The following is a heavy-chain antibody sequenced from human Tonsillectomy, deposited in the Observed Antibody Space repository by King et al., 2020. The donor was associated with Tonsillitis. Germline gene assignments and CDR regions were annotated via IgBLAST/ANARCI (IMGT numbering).Heavy chain of an antibody. CDR2: MSYDGSNK. D-gene: IGHD2-15*01. J-gene: IGHJ3*02. Sequence: QLVQSGGGVVQPGRSLKLSCAASGFTFSTYGMHWVRQAPGMGLEWVAVMSYDGSNKYYADSVKGRFTISRDNSKNTLYLQMNSLRAEDTTVYYCAKGIWKLPRYTLLNEAFDIWGQGTMVTVSS. CDR1: GFTFSTYG. V-gene: IGHV3-30*18. CDR3: AKGIWKLPRYTLLNEAFDI.